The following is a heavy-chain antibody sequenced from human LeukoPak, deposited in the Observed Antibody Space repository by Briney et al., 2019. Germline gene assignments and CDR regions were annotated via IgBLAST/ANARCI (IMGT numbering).Heavy chain of an antibody. J-gene: IGHJ4*02. D-gene: IGHD3-22*01. CDR2: IIPIFGIA. Sequence: SVKVSCKASGGTFSSYAISWVRQAPGQGLEWMGRIIPIFGIANYAQKFQGRVTITADKSTSTAYMELSSLGSEDTAVYYCARDRPRSYYYDSSGMGYFDYWGQGTLVTVSS. CDR1: GGTFSSYA. V-gene: IGHV1-69*04. CDR3: ARDRPRSYYYDSSGMGYFDY.